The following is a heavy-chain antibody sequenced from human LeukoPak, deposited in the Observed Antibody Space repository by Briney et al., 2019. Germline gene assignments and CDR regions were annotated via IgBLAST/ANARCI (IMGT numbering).Heavy chain of an antibody. Sequence: PGGFLRLSCAASGFTFSSYAMHWVRQAPGKGLEWVAVISYDGSNKYYADSVKGRFTISRDNSKNTLYLQMNSLRAEDTAVYYCARDGAVAAGYFDYWGQGTLVTVSS. CDR1: GFTFSSYA. CDR2: ISYDGSNK. CDR3: ARDGAVAAGYFDY. V-gene: IGHV3-30-3*01. J-gene: IGHJ4*02. D-gene: IGHD6-19*01.